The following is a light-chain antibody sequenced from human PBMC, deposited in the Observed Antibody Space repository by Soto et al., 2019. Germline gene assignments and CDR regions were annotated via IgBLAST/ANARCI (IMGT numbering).Light chain of an antibody. V-gene: IGKV3-11*01. CDR3: QQRRNWVLT. CDR1: QSVSNN. CDR2: DAS. J-gene: IGKJ4*01. Sequence: EFVLTQSPATLSLSPGERATLSCRASQSVSNNLAWYQQKPGQPPRLLIYDASKRAAGIPTRFSGSGSATDVTLTITSLEPEDFAVYYCQQRRNWVLTCGGGTKLEIK.